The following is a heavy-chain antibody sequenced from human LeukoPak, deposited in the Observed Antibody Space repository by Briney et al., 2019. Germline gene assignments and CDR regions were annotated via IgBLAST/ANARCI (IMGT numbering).Heavy chain of an antibody. CDR1: GFTFSDYY. D-gene: IGHD5-18*01. CDR2: ISSSGSTI. J-gene: IGHJ4*02. CDR3: ARHLSGVTGYTYGRGIDY. V-gene: IGHV3-11*04. Sequence: GGSLRLSCAASGFTFSDYYMSWIRQAPGKGLEWVSYISSSGSTIYYADSVKGRFTISRDNVKASLYLQMNSLRPEDTAVYYCARHLSGVTGYTYGRGIDYWGQGTLVTVSS.